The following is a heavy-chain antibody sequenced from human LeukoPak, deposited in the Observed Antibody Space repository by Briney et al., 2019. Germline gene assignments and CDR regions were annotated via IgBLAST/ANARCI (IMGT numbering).Heavy chain of an antibody. CDR1: GFTFSSYS. D-gene: IGHD2-21*02. J-gene: IGHJ1*01. CDR3: ARDLAYCGGDCYPRYFQH. CDR2: ISSSSSTI. V-gene: IGHV3-48*04. Sequence: GGSLRLSCAASGFTFSSYSMNWVRQAPGKGLEWVSYISSSSSTIYYADSVKGRFTISRDNAKNSLYLQMNSLRAEDTAVYYCARDLAYCGGDCYPRYFQHWGQGTLVTVSS.